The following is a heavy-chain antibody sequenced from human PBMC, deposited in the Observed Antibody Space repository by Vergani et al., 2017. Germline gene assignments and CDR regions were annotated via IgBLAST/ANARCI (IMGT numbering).Heavy chain of an antibody. CDR2: IYTSGST. CDR3: ARAAYSWFDP. J-gene: IGHJ5*02. V-gene: IGHV4-61*02. D-gene: IGHD3-16*01. Sequence: QVQLQESGPGLVKPSQTLSLTCPVSGGSISSGSYYWSWIRQPAGKGLEWIGRIYTSGSTNYNPSLKSRVTMSVDTSKNQFSLKLSSVTAADTAVYYCARAAYSWFDPWGQGTLVTVSS. CDR1: GGSISSGSYY.